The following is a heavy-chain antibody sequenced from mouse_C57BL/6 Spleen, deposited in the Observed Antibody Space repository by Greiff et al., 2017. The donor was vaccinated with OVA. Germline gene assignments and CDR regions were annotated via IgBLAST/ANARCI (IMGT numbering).Heavy chain of an antibody. V-gene: IGHV1-64*01. J-gene: IGHJ4*01. CDR1: GYTFTSYW. CDR2: IHPNSGST. D-gene: IGHD1-1*01. Sequence: QVQLQQPGAELVKPGASVKLSCKASGYTFTSYWMHWVKQRPGQGLEWIGMIHPNSGSTNYNEKFKSKATLTVDKSSSTAYMQLSSLTSEDSAVYYCARPMYYGSSLYYAMDYCGQGTSVTVSS. CDR3: ARPMYYGSSLYYAMDY.